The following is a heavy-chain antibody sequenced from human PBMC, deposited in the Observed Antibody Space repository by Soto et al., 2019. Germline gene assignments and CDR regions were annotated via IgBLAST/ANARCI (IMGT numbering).Heavy chain of an antibody. Sequence: EVQLVESGGGLVKPGGSLRLSCTASGFSFTTYNMNWVRQAPGKGLEWVSSISSSSTYIYYADSVKGRFTISRDNPKNSLFLQMNSLTAEDTAVYYCATVTMVRGPSGWGQGTPVTVSS. V-gene: IGHV3-21*01. D-gene: IGHD3-10*01. CDR2: ISSSSTYI. CDR1: GFSFTTYN. J-gene: IGHJ1*01. CDR3: ATVTMVRGPSG.